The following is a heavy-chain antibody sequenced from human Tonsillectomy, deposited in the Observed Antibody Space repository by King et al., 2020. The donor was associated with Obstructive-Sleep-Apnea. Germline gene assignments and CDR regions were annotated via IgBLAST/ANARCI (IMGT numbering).Heavy chain of an antibody. CDR2: IYYSGST. Sequence: PLQESGPGLVKPSETLSLTCTVSGGSISSSSYYWGWIRQPPGKGLEWIGSIYYSGSTYYNPSLKSRVTISVDTSKNQFSLKLSSVTAADTAVYYCARLSPVVGWFDPWGQGTLVTVSS. D-gene: IGHD2-21*01. CDR1: GGSISSSSYY. CDR3: ARLSPVVGWFDP. J-gene: IGHJ5*02. V-gene: IGHV4-39*01.